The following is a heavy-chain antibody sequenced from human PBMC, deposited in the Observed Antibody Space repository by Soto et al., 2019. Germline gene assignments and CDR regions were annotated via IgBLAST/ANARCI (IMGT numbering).Heavy chain of an antibody. CDR1: GFTFSRSA. CDR3: AKMTTRRFDY. V-gene: IGHV1-58*01. CDR2: IVVGSGNT. Sequence: SVKVSCKASGFTFSRSAVQWVRQARGQGLEWIGWIVVGSGNTNYAQKFEERVTITRDLSTSTAYMELSSLRAEDTAVYYCAKMTTRRFDYWGQGTLVTVSS. D-gene: IGHD4-17*01. J-gene: IGHJ4*02.